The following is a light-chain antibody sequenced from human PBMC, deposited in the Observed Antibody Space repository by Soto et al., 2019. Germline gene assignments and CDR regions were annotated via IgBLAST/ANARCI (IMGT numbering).Light chain of an antibody. CDR3: QHYNTYPWT. V-gene: IGKV1-5*03. J-gene: IGKJ1*01. CDR2: KAS. Sequence: IQMNQSPSTLSASVGDRVTITCRASQSISSWVAWYQQKPGKGPKLLIYKASHLESGVPSRFSGSGSGTEFTLTISSLQPGDFATYYCQHYNTYPWTFGHGTKVDIK. CDR1: QSISSW.